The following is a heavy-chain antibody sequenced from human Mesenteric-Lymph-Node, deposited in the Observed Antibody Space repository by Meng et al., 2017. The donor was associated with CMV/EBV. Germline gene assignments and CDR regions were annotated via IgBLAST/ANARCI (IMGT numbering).Heavy chain of an antibody. CDR2: IKQDGSEE. J-gene: IGHJ3*02. CDR3: ARENYRGSNGASGFDI. CDR1: RFTFDDYG. V-gene: IGHV3-7*01. Sequence: GGSLRLSCAASRFTFDDYGMSWVRQAPGKGLEWVANIKQDGSEEYYLDSVKGRFVISRDNAKNSLYLQMNSLRAEDTAVYYCARENYRGSNGASGFDIWGQGTLVTVSS. D-gene: IGHD3-10*01.